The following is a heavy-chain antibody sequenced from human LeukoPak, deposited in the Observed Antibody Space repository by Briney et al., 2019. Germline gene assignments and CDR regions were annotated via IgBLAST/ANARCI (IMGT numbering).Heavy chain of an antibody. CDR2: IYPGDSDT. J-gene: IGHJ4*02. Sequence: GESLKISCKGSGYSFTSYWIGWVRQMPGKGLEWMGIIYPGDSDTRYSPPFQGQVTISADKSISTAYLQWSSLRASDTAIYYCARRAGSCSGGSCEYFEYWGQGTLVTVSS. CDR3: ARRAGSCSGGSCEYFEY. CDR1: GYSFTSYW. V-gene: IGHV5-51*01. D-gene: IGHD2-15*01.